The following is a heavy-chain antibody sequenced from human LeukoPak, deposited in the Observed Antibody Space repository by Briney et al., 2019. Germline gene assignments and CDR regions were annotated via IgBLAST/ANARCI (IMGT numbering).Heavy chain of an antibody. D-gene: IGHD6-19*01. CDR1: GFTFSSYW. J-gene: IGHJ3*02. V-gene: IGHV3-74*01. CDR2: INRHGSST. CDR3: ARDGAYSSGWYSDAFDI. Sequence: GGSLRLSCAASGFTFSSYWMHWVRQAPGKGLVWVSRINRHGSSTSYADSVKGRFTISRDNAKNTLYLQMNSLRAEDTAVYYCARDGAYSSGWYSDAFDIWGQGTMVTVSS.